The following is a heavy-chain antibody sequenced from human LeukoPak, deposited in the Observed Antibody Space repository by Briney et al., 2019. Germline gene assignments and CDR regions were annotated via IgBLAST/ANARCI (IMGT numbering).Heavy chain of an antibody. CDR1: GYTFTTYG. CDR3: ARLRSSAWSPVDY. D-gene: IGHD6-19*01. Sequence: ASVKVSCKASGYTFTTYGISWVRQAPGQGLKWMGWISSYNGHTNYAQKLQGRVTMTTDTSTSTAYMELRSLRSDDTAVYYCARLRSSAWSPVDYWGQGTLVTVSS. V-gene: IGHV1-18*01. J-gene: IGHJ4*02. CDR2: ISSYNGHT.